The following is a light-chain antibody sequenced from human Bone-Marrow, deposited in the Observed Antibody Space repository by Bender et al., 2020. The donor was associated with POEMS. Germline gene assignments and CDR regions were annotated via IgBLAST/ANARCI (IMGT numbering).Light chain of an antibody. Sequence: QSALTQPPSASGSPGQSVTISCTGTSSDVGGYNFVSWYQQHPGKVPKLMIYEVSKRPSGVPDRFSGSKSGNTASLTISGLQAEDEADYYCSSFTNSANVVFGGGTQLTVL. V-gene: IGLV2-8*01. CDR3: SSFTNSANVV. CDR2: EVS. J-gene: IGLJ3*02. CDR1: SSDVGGYNF.